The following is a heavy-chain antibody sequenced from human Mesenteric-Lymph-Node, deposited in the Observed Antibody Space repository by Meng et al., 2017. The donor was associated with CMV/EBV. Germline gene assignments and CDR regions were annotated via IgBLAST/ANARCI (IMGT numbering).Heavy chain of an antibody. Sequence: GSLRLSCTVSDGSVTSGSFFWGWIRQPPGKGLEWIASIYRSGSTYYNPSLKSRVTISVDMSKNQLSLKLSSVTAADTAVYFCARAEAVVTPATRRTFDYWGQGTRVTVSS. D-gene: IGHD2-21*02. CDR1: DGSVTSGSFF. V-gene: IGHV4-39*07. CDR2: IYRSGST. CDR3: ARAEAVVTPATRRTFDY. J-gene: IGHJ4*02.